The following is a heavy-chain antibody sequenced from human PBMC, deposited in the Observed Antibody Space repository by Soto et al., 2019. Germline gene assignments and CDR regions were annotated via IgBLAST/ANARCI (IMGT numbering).Heavy chain of an antibody. V-gene: IGHV3-48*01. J-gene: IGHJ4*02. CDR1: GFTFSDYS. CDR3: ARDKMGELSIADY. CDR2: ISESSDTI. D-gene: IGHD3-16*02. Sequence: SLRLSCTASGFTFSDYSMDWVRQTPGKGLEWLSYISESSDTIYYADSVKGRFTISRDNAKNSLFLQMSSLRGEDTAVYYCARDKMGELSIADYWGQGTPVTVSS.